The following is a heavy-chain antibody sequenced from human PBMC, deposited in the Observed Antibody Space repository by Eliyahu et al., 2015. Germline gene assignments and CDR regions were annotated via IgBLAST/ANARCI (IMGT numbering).Heavy chain of an antibody. Sequence: EVQLVQSGAEVKEAGESLRISXQVSGFTLTTYWIAWVRQMPGRGLECLGIIYPRDSDTRYGPSFRGQVAISVDKSIGTAYLQWSRLEVSDTAMYYCARSITSGFXAFDSWGQGTLVTVSS. J-gene: IGHJ4*02. CDR2: IYPRDSDT. V-gene: IGHV5-51*01. CDR3: ARSITSGFXAFDS. CDR1: GFTLTTYW. D-gene: IGHD1-14*01.